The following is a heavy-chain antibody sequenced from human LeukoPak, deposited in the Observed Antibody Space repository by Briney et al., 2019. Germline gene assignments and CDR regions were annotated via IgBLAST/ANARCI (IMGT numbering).Heavy chain of an antibody. V-gene: IGHV3-30*18. D-gene: IGHD1-1*01. CDR3: AKEQLERPEGFDP. CDR2: ISYDGSNK. J-gene: IGHJ5*02. CDR1: GFTFSSYG. Sequence: GGSLRLSCAASGFTFSSYGTHWVRQAPGKGLEWVAVISYDGSNKYYADSVKGRFTISRDNSKNTLYLQMNSLRAEDTAVYYCAKEQLERPEGFDPWGQGTLVTVSS.